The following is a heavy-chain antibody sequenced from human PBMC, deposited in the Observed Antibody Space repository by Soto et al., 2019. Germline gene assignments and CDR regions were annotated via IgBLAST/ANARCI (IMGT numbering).Heavy chain of an antibody. D-gene: IGHD2-2*01. V-gene: IGHV1-69*02. J-gene: IGHJ4*02. CDR2: IIPILGIA. CDR1: GGTFSSYT. Sequence: ASVKVSCKASGGTFSSYTISWVRQAPGQGLEWMGRIIPILGIANYAQKFQGRVTITADKSTSTAYMELSSLRSEDTAVYYCARAQYCSSTSCLITPDYWGQGTLVTVSS. CDR3: ARAQYCSSTSCLITPDY.